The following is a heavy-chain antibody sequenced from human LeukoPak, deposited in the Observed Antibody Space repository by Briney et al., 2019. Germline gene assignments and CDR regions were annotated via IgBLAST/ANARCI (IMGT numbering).Heavy chain of an antibody. J-gene: IGHJ3*02. CDR1: GGTFSSYA. Sequence: SVKVSCKATGGTFSSYAISWVRQAPGQGLEWMGRIIPIFGIANYAQKFQGRVTITADKSTSTAYMELSSLRSEDTAVYYCARSLFPSGSAFDIWGQGTMVTVSS. CDR2: IIPIFGIA. D-gene: IGHD1-26*01. V-gene: IGHV1-69*04. CDR3: ARSLFPSGSAFDI.